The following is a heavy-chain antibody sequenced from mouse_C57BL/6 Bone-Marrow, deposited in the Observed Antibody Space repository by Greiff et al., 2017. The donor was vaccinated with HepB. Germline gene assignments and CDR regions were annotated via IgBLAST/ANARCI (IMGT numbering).Heavy chain of an antibody. V-gene: IGHV1-82*01. D-gene: IGHD1-1*01. CDR3: ARPYGSSYFDY. CDR2: IYPGDGDT. CDR1: GYAFSSSW. Sequence: QVQLQQSGPELVKPGASVKISCKASGYAFSSSWMNWVKQRPGKGLEWIGRIYPGDGDTNYNGKFKGKATLTADKSSSTAYMQLSSLTSEDSAVYFCARPYGSSYFDYWGQGTTLTGSS. J-gene: IGHJ2*01.